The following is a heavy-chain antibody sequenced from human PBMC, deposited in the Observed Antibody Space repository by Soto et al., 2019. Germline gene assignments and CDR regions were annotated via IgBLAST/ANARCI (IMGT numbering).Heavy chain of an antibody. CDR3: ARQGYIGNFGLDV. Sequence: QVQLVQSGAEVKRPGASVKVSCKASGYTFLNYDVAWVRRAPGQGLEWMGWISISKGNTYYQQSLQGRVTMTTDTDTTTTYMEVRSLRSDDTAVYYCARQGYIGNFGLDVWGQGTTVTVSS. J-gene: IGHJ6*02. CDR1: GYTFLNYD. V-gene: IGHV1-18*01. D-gene: IGHD5-12*01. CDR2: ISISKGNT.